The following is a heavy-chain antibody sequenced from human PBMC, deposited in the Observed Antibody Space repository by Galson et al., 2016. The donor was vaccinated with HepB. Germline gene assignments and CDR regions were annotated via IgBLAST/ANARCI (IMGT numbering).Heavy chain of an antibody. Sequence: CAASGFTFSGYAMHWVRQAPGKGLEWVAVISYDGSNKYYADSVKGRFTISRDNSKNTLYLQMNSLRAEDTAVYYCASLRSGSYAFDIWGQGTMVTVSS. CDR2: ISYDGSNK. J-gene: IGHJ3*02. CDR1: GFTFSGYA. CDR3: ASLRSGSYAFDI. D-gene: IGHD3-22*01. V-gene: IGHV3-30*03.